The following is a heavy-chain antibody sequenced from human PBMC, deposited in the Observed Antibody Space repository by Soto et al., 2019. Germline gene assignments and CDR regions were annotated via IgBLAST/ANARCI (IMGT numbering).Heavy chain of an antibody. Sequence: PGGSLRLSCVASGFIFSSHWMSWVRQAPGKGPEWVANIKKDGSEISYVDSVKGRFTISRDNARNSLYLQMNSLRVEDTAVYYCATDSVGKLDDAFGIWGQGTVVTVSS. CDR1: GFIFSSHW. CDR2: IKKDGSEI. CDR3: ATDSVGKLDDAFGI. D-gene: IGHD6-6*01. J-gene: IGHJ3*02. V-gene: IGHV3-7*01.